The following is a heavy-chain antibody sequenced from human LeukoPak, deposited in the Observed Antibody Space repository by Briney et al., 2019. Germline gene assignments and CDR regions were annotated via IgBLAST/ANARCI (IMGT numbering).Heavy chain of an antibody. CDR1: GFDFESYT. D-gene: IGHD5-12*01. CDR3: AKGLFSAFDKYLDS. V-gene: IGHV3-21*04. CDR2: ISATSSDI. J-gene: IGHJ4*02. Sequence: GGSLRLSCAASGFDFESYTMTWVRQAPGKGLEWVSLISATSSDINYAESVRGRFTITRDNAKNSLFLQMDSLRVEDTAIYYCAKGLFSAFDKYLDSWGQGTMVTVSS.